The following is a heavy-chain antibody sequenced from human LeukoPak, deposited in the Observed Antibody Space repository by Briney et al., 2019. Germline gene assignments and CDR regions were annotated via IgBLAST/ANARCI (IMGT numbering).Heavy chain of an antibody. Sequence: PGGSLRLSCAASGFTFSSYEMNWVRQAPGKGLEWVSYISSSTSTIYYADSVKGRFTISRDNAKNSLYLQMNSLRAEDTAVYYCARLSAMLRGPEAFYYFEYWGQGALVTVSS. J-gene: IGHJ4*02. CDR2: ISSSTSTI. D-gene: IGHD3-10*01. V-gene: IGHV3-48*03. CDR3: ARLSAMLRGPEAFYYFEY. CDR1: GFTFSSYE.